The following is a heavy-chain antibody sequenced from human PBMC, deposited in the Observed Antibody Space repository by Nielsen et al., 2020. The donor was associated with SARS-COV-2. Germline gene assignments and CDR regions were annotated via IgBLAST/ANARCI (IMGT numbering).Heavy chain of an antibody. D-gene: IGHD4-17*01. J-gene: IGHJ6*02. Sequence: VRQMPGKGLEWMGWISAYNGNTNYAQKLQGRVTMTTDTSTSTAYMELRSLRSDDTAVYYCARRLLGGDYADYYYGMDVWGQGTTVTVSS. CDR3: ARRLLGGDYADYYYGMDV. CDR2: ISAYNGNT. V-gene: IGHV1-18*01.